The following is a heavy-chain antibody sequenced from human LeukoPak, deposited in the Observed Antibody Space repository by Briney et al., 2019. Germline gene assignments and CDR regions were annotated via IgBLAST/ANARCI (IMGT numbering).Heavy chain of an antibody. J-gene: IGHJ4*02. CDR2: ISSSSSYI. CDR3: AREYGSGSYGFDY. D-gene: IGHD3-10*01. Sequence: GGSLRLSCAASGFTFSSYSMNWVRQAPGKGLEWVSSISSSSSYIYYADSVKGRFTISRDNAKNSLYLQMNSLRAEDTAVYYCAREYGSGSYGFDYWGRGTLVTVSS. CDR1: GFTFSSYS. V-gene: IGHV3-21*01.